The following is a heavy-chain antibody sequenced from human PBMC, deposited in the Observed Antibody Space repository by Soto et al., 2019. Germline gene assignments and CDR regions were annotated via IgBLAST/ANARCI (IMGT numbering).Heavy chain of an antibody. Sequence: TLSLTCTVSGGSISSSSYYWGWIRQPPGKGLEWIGSIYYSGSTYYNPSLKSRVTISVDTSKNQFSLKLSSVTAADTAVYYCARLGEAVADALEYSFDYWGQGTLVTVSS. CDR3: ARLGEAVADALEYSFDY. CDR1: GGSISSSSYY. CDR2: IYYSGST. D-gene: IGHD6-19*01. J-gene: IGHJ4*02. V-gene: IGHV4-39*01.